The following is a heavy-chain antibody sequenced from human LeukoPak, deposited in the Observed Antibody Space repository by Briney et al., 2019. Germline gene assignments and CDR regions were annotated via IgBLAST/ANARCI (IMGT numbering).Heavy chain of an antibody. Sequence: GGSLRLSCAASGFTFSSYAMHWVRQAPGKGLEWVAVISYDGSNKYYADSVKGRFTISRDNSKNTLYLQMNSLRAEDTAVYYCARGARLRFLEWLLSPSDYWGQGTLVTVSS. V-gene: IGHV3-30-3*01. D-gene: IGHD3-3*01. CDR1: GFTFSSYA. CDR2: ISYDGSNK. CDR3: ARGARLRFLEWLLSPSDY. J-gene: IGHJ4*02.